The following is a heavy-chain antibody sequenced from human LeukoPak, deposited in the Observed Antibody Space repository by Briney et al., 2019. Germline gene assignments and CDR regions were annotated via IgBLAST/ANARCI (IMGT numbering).Heavy chain of an antibody. V-gene: IGHV4-34*01. Sequence: SETLSLTCAVYGGSFSGYYWSWIRQPPGKGLEWIGEINHSGSTNYNPSLKSRVTISVDTSKNQFSLKLSSVTAADTAVYYCARGKYSGSYSGLRRAFDIWGQGTMVTVSS. CDR1: GGSFSGYY. J-gene: IGHJ3*02. CDR3: ARGKYSGSYSGLRRAFDI. CDR2: INHSGST. D-gene: IGHD1-26*01.